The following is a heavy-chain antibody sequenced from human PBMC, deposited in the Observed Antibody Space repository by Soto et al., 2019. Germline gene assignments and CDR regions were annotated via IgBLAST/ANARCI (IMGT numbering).Heavy chain of an antibody. CDR3: ARQDSSVYYFDS. V-gene: IGHV4-30-4*01. D-gene: IGHD6-19*01. J-gene: IGHJ4*02. Sequence: QVQLQESGPGLVKPSQTLSLTCTVSGGSISSGDYYWSWIRQPPGKGLEWIGYIYYSGSTYYNPSLKSRVTISVNTSQNQFSLKLSSVTAADTAVYYCARQDSSVYYFDSWGQGTLVTVSS. CDR2: IYYSGST. CDR1: GGSISSGDYY.